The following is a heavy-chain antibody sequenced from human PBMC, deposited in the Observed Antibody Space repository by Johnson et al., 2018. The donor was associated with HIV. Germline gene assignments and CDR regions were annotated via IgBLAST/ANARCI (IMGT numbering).Heavy chain of an antibody. CDR2: ISDGGSNK. V-gene: IGHV3-30*04. D-gene: IGHD3-10*01. CDR3: ARTLWFRELLGAFDI. J-gene: IGHJ3*02. Sequence: VQLVESGGGVVQPGRSLRLSCAASGFTFSSYAMHWVRQAPGKGLEWVAVISDGGSNKYYADSVKGRFTISRDNSKNTLYLQMNRLRAEDTAVYYCARTLWFRELLGAFDIWGQGTMVTVSS. CDR1: GFTFSSYA.